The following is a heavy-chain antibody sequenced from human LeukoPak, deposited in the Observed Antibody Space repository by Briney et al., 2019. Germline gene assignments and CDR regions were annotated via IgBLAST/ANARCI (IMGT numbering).Heavy chain of an antibody. V-gene: IGHV3-48*02. CDR3: ASAPYGSGTFLDY. Sequence: GGSLRLSCAASGFTFSNYNMNWVRQVPGKGLEWVSYISSSSSAIYYTHSVRGRFTISRDNAKTSLYLQMDSLRDEDTAVYYCASAPYGSGTFLDYWGQGTLVTVSS. CDR2: ISSSSSAI. CDR1: GFTFSNYN. D-gene: IGHD3-10*01. J-gene: IGHJ4*02.